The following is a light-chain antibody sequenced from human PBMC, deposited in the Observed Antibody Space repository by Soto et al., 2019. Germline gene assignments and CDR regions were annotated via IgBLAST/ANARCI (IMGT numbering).Light chain of an antibody. J-gene: IGLJ1*01. CDR3: SSYTTSNTRQIV. CDR1: SSDVGGYNY. CDR2: DVS. Sequence: QSALTQPASVSGSPGQSITISCIGTSSDVGGYNYVSWYQHHPGKAPKLMIYDVSNRPSGVSIRFSGSKSDNTASLTISGLQPEDEADYHCSSYTTSNTRQIVFGTGTKLTVL. V-gene: IGLV2-14*03.